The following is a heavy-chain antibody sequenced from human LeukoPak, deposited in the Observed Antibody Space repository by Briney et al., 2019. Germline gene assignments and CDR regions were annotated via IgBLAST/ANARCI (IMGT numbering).Heavy chain of an antibody. CDR1: GFTFSSYA. Sequence: GRSLRLSCAASGFTFSSYAMHWVRQAPGKGLEWVAVISYDGSNKYYADSVKGRFTISRDNSKNTLYLQMNSLRAEDTAVYYCARDLCTVTTCDNWFDPWGRGTLVTVSS. V-gene: IGHV3-30-3*01. D-gene: IGHD4-17*01. J-gene: IGHJ5*02. CDR2: ISYDGSNK. CDR3: ARDLCTVTTCDNWFDP.